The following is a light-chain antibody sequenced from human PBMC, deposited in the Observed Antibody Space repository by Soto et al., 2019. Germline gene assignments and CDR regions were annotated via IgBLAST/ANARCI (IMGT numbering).Light chain of an antibody. Sequence: IVLTQSPGTLSLSPGERATLSCRASQSVSINYLAWYQQKPGQAPRLLIYGASSRATGIPDRFSGSGSGTEFTLTISRLEPEDYALYYCQQYGSSSWTFGKGTKVEIK. J-gene: IGKJ1*01. CDR3: QQYGSSSWT. CDR2: GAS. V-gene: IGKV3-20*01. CDR1: QSVSINY.